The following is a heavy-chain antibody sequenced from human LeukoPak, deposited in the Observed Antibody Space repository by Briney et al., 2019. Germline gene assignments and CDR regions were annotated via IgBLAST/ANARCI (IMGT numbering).Heavy chain of an antibody. J-gene: IGHJ6*03. CDR2: IYYSGST. Sequence: PSQTLSLTCTVSGGSISSGDYYWSWIRQPPGKGLEWIGYIYYSGSTNYNPSLKSRVTISVDTSKNQFSLKLSSVTAADTAVYYCARIMGTAYDFWSGYYMDVWGKGTTVTVSS. CDR3: ARIMGTAYDFWSGYYMDV. D-gene: IGHD3-3*01. CDR1: GGSISSGDYY. V-gene: IGHV4-30-4*08.